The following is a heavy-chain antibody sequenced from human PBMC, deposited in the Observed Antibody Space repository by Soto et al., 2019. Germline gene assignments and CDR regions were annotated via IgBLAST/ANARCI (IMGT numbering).Heavy chain of an antibody. J-gene: IGHJ5*02. CDR3: ARATIFGVVTRGNWFDP. Sequence: SLTCTVSGGSVSRGSYYWSWIRQPPGKGLEWIGYIYYSGSTNYNPSLKSRVTISVDTSKNQFSLKLSSVTAADTAVYYCARATIFGVVTRGNWFDPWGQGTLVTVSS. CDR2: IYYSGST. CDR1: GGSVSRGSYY. D-gene: IGHD3-3*01. V-gene: IGHV4-61*01.